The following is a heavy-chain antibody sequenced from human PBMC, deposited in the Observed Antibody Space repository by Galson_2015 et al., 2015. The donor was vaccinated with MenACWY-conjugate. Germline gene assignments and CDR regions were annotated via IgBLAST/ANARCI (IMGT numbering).Heavy chain of an antibody. J-gene: IGHJ4*02. CDR3: SRARSENGKDVNLDS. Sequence: SLRLSCAASGFALSAHYMDWVRQAPGKGLEWVGRSGNKYNLHTIEYAASVKGRFTISRDASENSLYLLMNSLKIEDTAVYSCSRARSENGKDVNLDSWGQGTLVTVSS. CDR1: GFALSAHY. V-gene: IGHV3-72*01. D-gene: IGHD1-1*01. CDR2: SGNKYNLHTI.